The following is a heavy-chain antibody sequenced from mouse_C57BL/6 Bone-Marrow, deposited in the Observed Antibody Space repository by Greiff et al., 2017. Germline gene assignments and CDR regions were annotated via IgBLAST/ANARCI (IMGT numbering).Heavy chain of an antibody. D-gene: IGHD2-3*01. V-gene: IGHV1-81*01. CDR1: GYTFTSYG. J-gene: IGHJ4*01. CDR2: IYPRSGNT. CDR3: ARKYDGYLYYYAMDY. Sequence: QVQLQQSGAELARPGASVKLSCKASGYTFTSYGISWVKQRTGQGLEWIGEIYPRSGNTYYNEKFKGKATLTADKSSSTAYMELRSLTSEDSAVYFCARKYDGYLYYYAMDYWGQGTSVTVSS.